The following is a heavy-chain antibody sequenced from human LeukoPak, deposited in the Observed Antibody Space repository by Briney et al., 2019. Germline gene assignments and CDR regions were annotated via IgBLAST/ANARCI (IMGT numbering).Heavy chain of an antibody. CDR1: GGSISSYY. J-gene: IGHJ6*02. CDR2: IYSSGST. CDR3: ARLGQYYYYGMDV. V-gene: IGHV4-4*07. Sequence: SETLSLTCTVSGGSISSYYWSWIRQPAGKGLEWIGRIYSSGSTNYNPSLKSRVTISVDTSKNQFSLLLSSVTAADTAVYYCARLGQYYYYGMDVWGQGTTVTVSS.